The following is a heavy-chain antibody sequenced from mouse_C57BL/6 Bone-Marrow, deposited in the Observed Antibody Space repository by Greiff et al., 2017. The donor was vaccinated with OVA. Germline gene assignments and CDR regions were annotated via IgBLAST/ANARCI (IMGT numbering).Heavy chain of an antibody. J-gene: IGHJ4*01. CDR2: IYPGSGST. Sequence: QVQLQQPGAELVKPGASVKLSCKASGYTITGYCITWVKQRPGQGLEWIGDIYPGSGSTNYNAQFKSKAPLTGDTSSSTAYMQLSSLTSEDSAVDYCARELLLSMDCWGQGTAATVSS. CDR3: ARELLLSMDC. D-gene: IGHD1-1*01. V-gene: IGHV1-55*01. CDR1: GYTITGYC.